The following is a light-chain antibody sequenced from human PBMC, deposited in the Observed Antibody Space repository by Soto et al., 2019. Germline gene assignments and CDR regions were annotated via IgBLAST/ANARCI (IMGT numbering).Light chain of an antibody. CDR2: EVT. J-gene: IGLJ2*01. CDR3: NSYTNSSAVV. V-gene: IGLV2-14*01. CDR1: RDDIGAYDY. Sequence: QSALTQPASVSGSPGQSITISCAGTRDDIGAYDYVSWYQQHPGNAPKLLVYEVTNRPSGVSDRFSGSKSGNTASLTISGLQAEDETDYYCNSYTNSSAVVFGGGTKVTFL.